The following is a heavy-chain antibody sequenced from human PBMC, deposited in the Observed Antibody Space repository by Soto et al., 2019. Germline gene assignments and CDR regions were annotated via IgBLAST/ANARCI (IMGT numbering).Heavy chain of an antibody. J-gene: IGHJ6*02. CDR3: ASPPNESSGYYYGMDV. CDR2: IVVGSGNT. D-gene: IGHD6-19*01. V-gene: IGHV1-58*02. Sequence: SVKVSCKASGFTFTSSAMQWVRQARGQRLEWIGWIVVGSGNTNYAQKFQERVTITRDMSTSTAYMELSSLRSEDTAVYYCASPPNESSGYYYGMDVWGQGTSVTVSS. CDR1: GFTFTSSA.